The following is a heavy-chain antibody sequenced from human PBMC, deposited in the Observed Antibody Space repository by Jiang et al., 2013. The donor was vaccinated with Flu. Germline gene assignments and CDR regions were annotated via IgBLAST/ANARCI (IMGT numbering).Heavy chain of an antibody. D-gene: IGHD2-21*01. CDR2: XFYSGST. J-gene: IGHJ3*02. CDR1: GGSLSNYY. Sequence: GLVKPSETLSLTCLVSGGSLSNYYWSWIRQPPGKGLEWIGYXFYSGSTTYNPSLKSRVTISVDTSKNQFSLRLSSVTAADTAVYYCAKSRTYSVVRDAFYIWGQGTIVTVSS. V-gene: IGHV4-59*08. CDR3: AKSRTYSVVRDAFYI.